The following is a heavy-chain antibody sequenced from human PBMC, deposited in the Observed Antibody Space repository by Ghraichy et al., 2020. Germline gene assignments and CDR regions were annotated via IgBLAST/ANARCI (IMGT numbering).Heavy chain of an antibody. J-gene: IGHJ6*02. CDR1: GGSISSSSYY. Sequence: SETLSLTCTVSGGSISSSSYYWGWIRQPPGKGLEWIGSIYYSGSTYYNPSLKSRVTISVDTSKNQFSLKLSSVTAADTAVYYCARERYFDWWGIYGMDVWGQGTTVTVSS. D-gene: IGHD3-9*01. V-gene: IGHV4-39*02. CDR2: IYYSGST. CDR3: ARERYFDWWGIYGMDV.